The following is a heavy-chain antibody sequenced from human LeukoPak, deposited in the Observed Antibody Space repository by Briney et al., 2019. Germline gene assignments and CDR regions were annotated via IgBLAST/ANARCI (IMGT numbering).Heavy chain of an antibody. CDR3: ARVTGYRIEDYFDY. CDR1: GGSLGTDY. D-gene: IGHD6-13*01. J-gene: IGHJ4*02. V-gene: IGHV4-59*01. Sequence: SETLSLTCSVSGGSLGTDYWTWIRQPPGKGLEWIGYIYYSGSTNYNPSLKSRVTISVETSKNEFSLKLRSVTAADTAVYYCARVTGYRIEDYFDYWGRGTLVTVSS. CDR2: IYYSGST.